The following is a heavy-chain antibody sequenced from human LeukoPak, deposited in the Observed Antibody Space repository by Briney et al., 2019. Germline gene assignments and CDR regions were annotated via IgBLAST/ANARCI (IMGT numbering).Heavy chain of an antibody. J-gene: IGHJ4*02. D-gene: IGHD5-18*01. V-gene: IGHV3-30*18. CDR2: ISNDGSKK. CDR3: AKDRYSYAFEYSDS. CDR1: GFTFGNYG. Sequence: GGSLRLSCAASGFTFGNYGLHWVRQAPGKGLDWVAVISNDGSKKYYADSVKGRFTISRDNSKNTLSLRVSSLRTEDTAVYYCAKDRYSYAFEYSDSWGQGTLVTVSS.